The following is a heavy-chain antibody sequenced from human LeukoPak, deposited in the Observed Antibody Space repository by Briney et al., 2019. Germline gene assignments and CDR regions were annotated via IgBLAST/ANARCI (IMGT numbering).Heavy chain of an antibody. CDR2: IKQDGSKK. V-gene: IGHV3-7*01. CDR3: ARDLAGPPQEAFDI. CDR1: GLTFSSYW. J-gene: IGHJ3*02. Sequence: PGGSLRLSCAASGLTFSSYWMSWVRQAPGKGLEWVANIKQDGSKKHYVDSVTGRFTISRDNTKNSLYLQMNSLRADDTAVYYCARDLAGPPQEAFDIWGQGTMVTVSS.